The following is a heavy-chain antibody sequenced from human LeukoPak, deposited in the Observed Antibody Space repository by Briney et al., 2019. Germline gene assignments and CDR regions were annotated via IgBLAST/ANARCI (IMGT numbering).Heavy chain of an antibody. D-gene: IGHD5-18*01. CDR1: GGSISSYY. CDR2: IYHSGST. Sequence: PSETLSLTCTVSGGSISSYYWSWIRQPPGKGLEWIGYIYHSGSTNYNPSLKSRVTISVDTSKNQFSLKLSSVTAADTAVYYCARVRYSYGYIPFDYWGQGTLVTVSS. CDR3: ARVRYSYGYIPFDY. J-gene: IGHJ4*02. V-gene: IGHV4-59*12.